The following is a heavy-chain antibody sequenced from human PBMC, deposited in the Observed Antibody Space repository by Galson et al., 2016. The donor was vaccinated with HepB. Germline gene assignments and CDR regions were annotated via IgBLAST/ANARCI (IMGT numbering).Heavy chain of an antibody. D-gene: IGHD3-10*01. V-gene: IGHV4-34*01. CDR3: ARGVNSFGSGSYIAFDV. J-gene: IGHJ3*01. Sequence: ETLSLTCGVYGGSFSGYYWSWIRQPPGKGLEWIGEINRSGSTNYNPSLKSRVTVSAETSKNHFSLKLSSVTAADTALYYCARGVNSFGSGSYIAFDVWGQGTMVTVSS. CDR1: GGSFSGYY. CDR2: INRSGST.